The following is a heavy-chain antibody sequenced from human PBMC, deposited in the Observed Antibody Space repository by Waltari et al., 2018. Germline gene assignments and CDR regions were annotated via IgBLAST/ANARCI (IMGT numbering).Heavy chain of an antibody. CDR3: AALGTYNVFHI. J-gene: IGHJ3*02. V-gene: IGHV3-15*01. CDR2: IKSINHGGTT. CDR1: GATFRDTW. D-gene: IGHD2-15*01. Sequence: EAQLAESGGGLVEPGGTLRLSGTASGATFRDTWMNWNRQTPGKRLGWFGRIKSINHGGTTEFASFVKDRFVISRDDSQGTVSLQMSNLEADDTAVYYCAALGTYNVFHIWGQGTKVTVSS.